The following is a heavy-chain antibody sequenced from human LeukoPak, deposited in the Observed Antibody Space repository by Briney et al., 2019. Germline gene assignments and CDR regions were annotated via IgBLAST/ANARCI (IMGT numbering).Heavy chain of an antibody. CDR3: ARLGGYYLDY. CDR2: ISVSGST. D-gene: IGHD3-16*01. J-gene: IGHJ4*02. Sequence: SGTLSLTCAVSGGSIRSRDWWSWVRQPPGKGLEWIGEISVSGSTNYNPSLKGRVTGSADTSKNQFSLKLSSVTAADTAIYYCARLGGYYLDYWGQGILVTVSS. V-gene: IGHV4-4*02. CDR1: GGSIRSRDW.